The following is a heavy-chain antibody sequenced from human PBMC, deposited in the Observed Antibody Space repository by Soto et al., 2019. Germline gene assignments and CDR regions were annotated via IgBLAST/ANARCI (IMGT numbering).Heavy chain of an antibody. J-gene: IGHJ6*02. V-gene: IGHV1-69*06. Sequence: SVKVSCKASGGTFSSYAISWVRQAPGQGLEWMGGIIPIFGTANYAQKFQGRVTITADKSTSTAYMELSSLRSEDTAVYYCERAATSGSSVNDKPYYYHGTDVWGQGTTVTVSS. CDR1: GGTFSSYA. D-gene: IGHD1-26*01. CDR2: IIPIFGTA. CDR3: ERAATSGSSVNDKPYYYHGTDV.